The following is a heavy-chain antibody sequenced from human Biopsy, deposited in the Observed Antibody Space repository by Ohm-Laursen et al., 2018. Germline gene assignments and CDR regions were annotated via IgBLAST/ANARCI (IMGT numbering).Heavy chain of an antibody. CDR2: IFYRGST. D-gene: IGHD5-12*01. V-gene: IGHV4-39*07. J-gene: IGHJ4*02. CDR3: ARLGSGDYFPTFFDF. Sequence: SDTLSLTWTVSGGSISNNNYYWGWTRQPPGKGLEWIGSIFYRGSTHYKPSLKSRVTISVDTSKNQFSLKLSSVTAADTAVYYCARLGSGDYFPTFFDFWGQGVLVTVSS. CDR1: GGSISNNNYY.